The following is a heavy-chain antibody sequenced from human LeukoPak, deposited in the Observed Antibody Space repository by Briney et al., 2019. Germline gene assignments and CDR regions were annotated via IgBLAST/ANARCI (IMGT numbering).Heavy chain of an antibody. V-gene: IGHV4-59*02. CDR3: ARGWGYLDY. CDR1: GGSVRSYY. CDR2: IYYTGST. Sequence: SETLSLTCSVSGGSVRSYYWSWIRQPPGKGLEWIGYIYYTGSTNYNPSLKSRVTISVDTSKNQFSLKLSSVTAADTAVYYCARGWGYLDYWGQGTLVTVSS. D-gene: IGHD3-16*02. J-gene: IGHJ4*02.